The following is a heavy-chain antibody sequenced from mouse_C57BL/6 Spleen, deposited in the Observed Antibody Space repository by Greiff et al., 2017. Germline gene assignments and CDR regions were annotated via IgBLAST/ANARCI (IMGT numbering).Heavy chain of an antibody. CDR2: ISSGSSTI. Sequence: DVMLVESGGGLVKPGGSLKLSCAASGFTFSDYGMHWVRQAPEKGLEWFAYISSGSSTIYYADTVKGRFTISRDNAKNTLFLQMTSLRSEDTAMYYCANWDFAYWGQGTLVTVSA. CDR1: GFTFSDYG. D-gene: IGHD4-1*02. CDR3: ANWDFAY. V-gene: IGHV5-17*01. J-gene: IGHJ3*01.